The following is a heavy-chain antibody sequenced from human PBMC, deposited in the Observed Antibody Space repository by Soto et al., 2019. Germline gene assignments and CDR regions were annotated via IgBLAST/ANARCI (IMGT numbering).Heavy chain of an antibody. V-gene: IGHV4-30-4*01. CDR2: IYYSGST. CDR1: GGSISSGDYY. D-gene: IGHD3-22*01. CDR3: ARGYGYDSSGYYPAGTIPGWFDP. Sequence: SETLSLTCTVSGGSISSGDYYWSWIRQPPGKGLEWIGYIYYSGSTYYNPSLKSRVTISVDTSKNQFSLKLSSVTAADTAVYYCARGYGYDSSGYYPAGTIPGWFDPWGQGTLVTVS. J-gene: IGHJ5*02.